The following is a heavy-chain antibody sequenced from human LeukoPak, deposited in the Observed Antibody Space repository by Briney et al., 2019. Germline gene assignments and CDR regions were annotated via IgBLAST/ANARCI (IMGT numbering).Heavy chain of an antibody. Sequence: SAKVSCKASGYTFTSYGISWVRQAPGQGLEWMGGIIPIFGTANYAQKFQGRVTITADESTSTAYMELSSLRSEDTAVYYCARGATVTTIDYWGQGTLVTVSS. CDR2: IIPIFGTA. CDR3: ARGATVTTIDY. CDR1: GYTFTSYG. V-gene: IGHV1-69*13. J-gene: IGHJ4*02. D-gene: IGHD4-11*01.